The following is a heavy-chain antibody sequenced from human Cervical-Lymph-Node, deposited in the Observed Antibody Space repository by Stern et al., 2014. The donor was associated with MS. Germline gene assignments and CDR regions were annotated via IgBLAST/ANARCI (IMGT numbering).Heavy chain of an antibody. D-gene: IGHD2-21*01. Sequence: QLQLQESGPGLVKPSEALSLTCSVSGGSISSYFWPWIRQPQGKGLEWIGYVNHNGDADYNSSLKGRVTISVDTSRNRLSLKLSSVTVADTAVYYCARVNRVVVATHYYYGMDVWGQGTTVTVSS. CDR3: ARVNRVVVATHYYYGMDV. CDR1: GGSISSYF. J-gene: IGHJ6*02. CDR2: VNHNGDA. V-gene: IGHV4-59*01.